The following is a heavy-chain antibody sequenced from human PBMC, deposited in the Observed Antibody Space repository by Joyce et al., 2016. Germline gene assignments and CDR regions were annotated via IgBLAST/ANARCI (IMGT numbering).Heavy chain of an antibody. CDR3: ARGQGGNIDY. V-gene: IGHV1-3*01. D-gene: IGHD1-26*01. CDR2: INSGQGNT. Sequence: QVQLVQSGAEVRKPGASVKVSCKASEYPFTIYAMHWVRQAPGQRLERMGYINSGQGNTKYSQKCQGRVTITRNTSATTAYMELSGLRFEDTALYYCARGQGGNIDYWGQGTLVSVSS. J-gene: IGHJ4*02. CDR1: EYPFTIYA.